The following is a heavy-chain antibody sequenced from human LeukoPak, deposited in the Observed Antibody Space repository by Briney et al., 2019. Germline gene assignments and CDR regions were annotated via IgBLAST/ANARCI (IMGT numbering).Heavy chain of an antibody. D-gene: IGHD1-26*01. V-gene: IGHV3-33*05. CDR1: GFTFTTYG. J-gene: IGHJ4*02. Sequence: GGSLRLSCTASGFTFTTYGLHWVRQAPGKGLEWVAVISYNGGYRHYADSVKGRFTISRDNSRNTTYLQMNSLRVEDTAVYYCVKDYQVGNSPAFGDYWGQGTLVTISS. CDR3: VKDYQVGNSPAFGDY. CDR2: ISYNGGYR.